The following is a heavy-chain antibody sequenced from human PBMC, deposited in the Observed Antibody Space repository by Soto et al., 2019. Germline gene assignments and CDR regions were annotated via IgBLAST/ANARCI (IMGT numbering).Heavy chain of an antibody. D-gene: IGHD6-19*01. Sequence: EVQLLESGGDLVQPGGSLSLSCAASGFTFSSYAMSWVRQAPGKGLEWVTGIGGGGTDTYYGNSVRGRFTISRDNSDNTLYLQMNSLRAEDTAVYYRAKWGAIALAGHDYFGMDVWGQGTTVAVSS. J-gene: IGHJ6*02. CDR2: IGGGGTDT. CDR1: GFTFSSYA. CDR3: AKWGAIALAGHDYFGMDV. V-gene: IGHV3-23*01.